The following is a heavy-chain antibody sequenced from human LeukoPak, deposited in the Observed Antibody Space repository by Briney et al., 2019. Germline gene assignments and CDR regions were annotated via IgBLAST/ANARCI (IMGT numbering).Heavy chain of an antibody. CDR1: GGSFSGYY. V-gene: IGHV4-34*01. Sequence: SETLSLTCAVYGGSFSGYYWSWIRQPPGKGLEWIGEINHSGSTNYNPSLKSRVTISVDTSKNQFSLKLSSVTAADTAVYYCARGRSRKSSGYWSSGSRLPRNNLYDPGGGRTRVSVSS. CDR2: INHSGST. D-gene: IGHD3-22*01. CDR3: ARGRSRKSSGYWSSGSRLPRNNLYDP. J-gene: IGHJ5*02.